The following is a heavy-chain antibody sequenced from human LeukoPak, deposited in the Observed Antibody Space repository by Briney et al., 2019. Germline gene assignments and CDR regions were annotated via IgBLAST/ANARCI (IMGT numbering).Heavy chain of an antibody. Sequence: ASVKVSCKASGYTFTGYYIHWVRQAPGQGLEWMGWISAYNGNTNYAQKLQGRVTMTTDTSTSTAYMELRSLRSDDTAVYYCAREAVAGTSGYWGQGTLVTVSS. D-gene: IGHD6-19*01. CDR2: ISAYNGNT. J-gene: IGHJ4*02. CDR1: GYTFTGYY. CDR3: AREAVAGTSGY. V-gene: IGHV1-18*04.